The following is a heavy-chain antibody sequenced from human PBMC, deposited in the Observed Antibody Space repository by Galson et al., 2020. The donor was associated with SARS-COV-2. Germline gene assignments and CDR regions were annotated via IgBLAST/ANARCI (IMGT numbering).Heavy chain of an antibody. CDR3: ARDDGSSWYSYYYYGMDV. D-gene: IGHD6-13*01. J-gene: IGHJ6*02. CDR2: ISYDGSNK. CDR1: GFTFSSYA. Sequence: GGSLRLSCAASGFTFSSYAMHWVRQAPGKGLEWVAVISYDGSNKYYADSVKGRFTISRDNSKNTLYLQMNSLRAEDTAVYYCARDDGSSWYSYYYYGMDVWGQGTTVTGSS. V-gene: IGHV3-30*04.